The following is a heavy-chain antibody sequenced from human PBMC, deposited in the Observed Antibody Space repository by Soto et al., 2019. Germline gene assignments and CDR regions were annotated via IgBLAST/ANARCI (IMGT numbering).Heavy chain of an antibody. CDR3: AHRLASSSWNPFDY. CDR1: GFSLSTSGVG. V-gene: IGHV2-5*02. D-gene: IGHD6-13*01. J-gene: IGHJ4*02. Sequence: QITLKESGPTLVKPTQTLTLTCTFSGFSLSTSGVGVGWIRQPPGKALEWLALIYWDDDKRYSPSMKSRLTTTKYTSKNQVVLTMTNMDPVDTATYYCAHRLASSSWNPFDYWGQGTLVTVSS. CDR2: IYWDDDK.